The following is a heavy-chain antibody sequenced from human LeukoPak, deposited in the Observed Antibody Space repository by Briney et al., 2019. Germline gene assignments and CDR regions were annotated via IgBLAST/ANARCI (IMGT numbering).Heavy chain of an antibody. J-gene: IGHJ4*02. CDR2: IYSGGST. D-gene: IGHD6-13*01. V-gene: IGHV3-66*01. CDR1: GFTFSSYN. CDR3: ARGGIAAAGTIYFDY. Sequence: GGSLRLSCAASGFTFSSYNMNWVRQAPGKGLEWVSVIYSGGSTYYADSVKGRFTISRDNSKNTLYLQMNSLRAEDTAVYYCARGGIAAAGTIYFDYWGQGTLVTVSS.